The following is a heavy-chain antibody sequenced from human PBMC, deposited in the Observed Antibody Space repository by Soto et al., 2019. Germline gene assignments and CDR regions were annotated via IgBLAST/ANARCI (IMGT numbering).Heavy chain of an antibody. CDR1: GGSISSGGYY. Sequence: QVQLQESGPGLVKPSQTLSLTCTVSGGSISSGGYYWSWIRQHPGEGLEWIAFMSNTGSSSYNPSLKGRVTISVDTSTNQFSLNLMSATAADTAIYYGARGGACTKVDFWGQGTLVTVSS. CDR3: ARGGACTKVDF. CDR2: MSNTGSS. J-gene: IGHJ4*02. V-gene: IGHV4-31*03. D-gene: IGHD2-8*01.